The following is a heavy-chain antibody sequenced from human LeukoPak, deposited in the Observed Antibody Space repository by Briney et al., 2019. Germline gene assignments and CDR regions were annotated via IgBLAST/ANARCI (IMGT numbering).Heavy chain of an antibody. CDR3: AKDAVVVVAAIDPVPFDY. V-gene: IGHV3-23*01. CDR1: GFTFSDYY. Sequence: PGGSLRLSCAASGFTFSDYYMSWVRQAPGKGLEWVSAIGGSGGSTYYADSVKGRFTISRDNSKNTLYLQMNSLRAEDTAVYYCAKDAVVVVAAIDPVPFDYWGQGTLVTVSS. CDR2: IGGSGGST. D-gene: IGHD2-15*01. J-gene: IGHJ4*02.